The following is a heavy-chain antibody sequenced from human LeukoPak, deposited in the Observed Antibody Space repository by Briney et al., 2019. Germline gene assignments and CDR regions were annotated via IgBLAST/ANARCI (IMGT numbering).Heavy chain of an antibody. CDR1: GGTYSSYA. CDR3: ASGLSYYYDSSGTSDY. CDR2: IIPILGIA. Sequence: SVMVSCKASGGTYSSYAISWVRQAPGQGLEWMGRIIPILGIANYAQKFQGRVTITADKSTSTAYMELSSLRSEDTAVYYCASGLSYYYDSSGTSDYWGQGTLVTVSS. J-gene: IGHJ4*02. V-gene: IGHV1-69*04. D-gene: IGHD3-22*01.